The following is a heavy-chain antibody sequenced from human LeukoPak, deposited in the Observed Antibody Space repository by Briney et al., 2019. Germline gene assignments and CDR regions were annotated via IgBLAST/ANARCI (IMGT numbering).Heavy chain of an antibody. Sequence: GGSLRLSCAASGFTFSNYNMNWVRQAPGKGLEWVSSISTSSSYIYYADSVKGRITISRDNAKSSLYLQIDGLRAEDTAVYYCTREAYRGALRGSPFDYWGQGTLVTVSS. CDR3: TREAYRGALRGSPFDY. J-gene: IGHJ4*02. CDR2: ISTSSSYI. D-gene: IGHD2-15*01. V-gene: IGHV3-21*01. CDR1: GFTFSNYN.